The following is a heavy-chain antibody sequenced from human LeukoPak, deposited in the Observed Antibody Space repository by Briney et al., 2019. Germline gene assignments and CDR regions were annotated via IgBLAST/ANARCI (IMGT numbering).Heavy chain of an antibody. V-gene: IGHV3-23*01. J-gene: IGHJ3*01. D-gene: IGHD2/OR15-2a*01. CDR2: ISGSGGST. Sequence: GGSLRLSCAASGFTFSSYGMSWVRQAPGKGLEWVSAISGSGGSTYYADSVKGRFTISRDNSKNTVYFQMNSLRAEDTALYYCARRLYIVRGAYDVWGQGTMVTVS. CDR3: ARRLYIVRGAYDV. CDR1: GFTFSSYG.